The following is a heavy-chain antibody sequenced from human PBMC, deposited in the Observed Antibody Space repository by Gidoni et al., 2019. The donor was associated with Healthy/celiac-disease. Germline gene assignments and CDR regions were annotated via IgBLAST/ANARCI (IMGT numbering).Heavy chain of an antibody. J-gene: IGHJ4*02. CDR2: INHSGST. Sequence: QVQLQQWGAGLLKPSETLSLPCAVYGGSFRGYYWSWIRQPPGKGLEWTGEINHSGSTHYNPSLKSRVTISVDTSKNQFSLKLSSVTAADTAVYYCARGGTVRGQWEQQAVRWGQGTLVTVSS. CDR1: GGSFRGYY. CDR3: ARGGTVRGQWEQQAVR. D-gene: IGHD1-26*01. V-gene: IGHV4-34*01.